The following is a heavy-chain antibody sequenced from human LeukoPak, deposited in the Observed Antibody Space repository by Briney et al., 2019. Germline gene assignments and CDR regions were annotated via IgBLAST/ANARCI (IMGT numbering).Heavy chain of an antibody. D-gene: IGHD3-22*01. V-gene: IGHV3-21*01. J-gene: IGHJ6*02. CDR3: ARDRDRSGYPYYYYGMDV. CDR1: GFTFSSYS. Sequence: GGSVRLSCAASGFTFSSYSMNWVRQAPGKGLEGVSSISSSSSYIYYADSVKGRFTISRDNAKNSLYLQMNSLRAEDTAVYYCARDRDRSGYPYYYYGMDVWGQGTTVTVSS. CDR2: ISSSSSYI.